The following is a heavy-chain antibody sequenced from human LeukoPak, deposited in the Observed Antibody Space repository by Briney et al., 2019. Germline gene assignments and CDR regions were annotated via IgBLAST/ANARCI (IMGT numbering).Heavy chain of an antibody. D-gene: IGHD6-13*01. CDR3: AYHMRIDSSSWPFMDY. V-gene: IGHV1-69*06. CDR1: GGTFISYA. CDR2: IIPIFGTA. Sequence: SVTVSCKASGGTFISYAISWVRQAPGQGLEWMGRIIPIFGTANYAQKFQGRVTITADKSTSTAYMELSSLRSEDTAVYYCAYHMRIDSSSWPFMDYWGQGTLVTVSS. J-gene: IGHJ4*02.